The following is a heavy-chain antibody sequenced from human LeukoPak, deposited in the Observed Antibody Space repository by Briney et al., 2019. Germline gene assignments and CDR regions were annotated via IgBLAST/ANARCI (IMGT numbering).Heavy chain of an antibody. J-gene: IGHJ4*02. CDR1: GFTFSSYG. Sequence: GGSLRLSCAASGFTFSSYGMHWVRQAPGKGLEWVAVIWYDGSNKYYADSVKGRFTISRDNSKNTLYLQMNSLRAEDTAVYYCARDRSELYGGGYFDYWGQGTLVTVSS. V-gene: IGHV3-33*08. CDR3: ARDRSELYGGGYFDY. CDR2: IWYDGSNK. D-gene: IGHD3-16*01.